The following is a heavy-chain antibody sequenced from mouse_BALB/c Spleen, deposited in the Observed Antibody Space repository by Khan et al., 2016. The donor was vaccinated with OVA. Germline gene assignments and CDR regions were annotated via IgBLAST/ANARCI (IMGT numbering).Heavy chain of an antibody. CDR1: GYTFTTAG. Sequence: QIQLVQSGPELKKPGETVRISCKASGYTFTTAGIQWVQKMPGKGLKWIGWINTHSGVPKYAEDFKGRFAFSLEISVNTAYLQITNLKNEDTATYFCARGRAAYYRNDWGAMEYGGQGTSGTVSS. CDR3: ARGRAAYYRNDWGAMEY. J-gene: IGHJ4*01. V-gene: IGHV9-4*02. D-gene: IGHD2-10*01. CDR2: INTHSGVP.